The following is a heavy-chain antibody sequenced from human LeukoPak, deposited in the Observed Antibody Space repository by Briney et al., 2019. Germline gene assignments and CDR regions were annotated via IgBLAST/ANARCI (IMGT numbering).Heavy chain of an antibody. Sequence: PGGSLRLSCAVSGFIFSNYDMTWVRQAPGKGLEWVSYISSSSSTIYYADSVKGRFTISRDNAKNSLYLRMNSLRDEDTAVYYCARDRGVINYYYYGMDVWGQGTTVTVSS. CDR2: ISSSSSTI. CDR1: GFIFSNYD. D-gene: IGHD3-10*01. CDR3: ARDRGVINYYYYGMDV. J-gene: IGHJ6*02. V-gene: IGHV3-48*02.